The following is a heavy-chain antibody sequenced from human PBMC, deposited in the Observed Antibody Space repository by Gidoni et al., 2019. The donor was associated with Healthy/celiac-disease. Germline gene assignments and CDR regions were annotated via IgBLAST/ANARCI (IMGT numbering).Heavy chain of an antibody. CDR3: ASSGDIVLMVYAFDAFDI. J-gene: IGHJ3*02. CDR2: IYYSGST. D-gene: IGHD2-8*01. CDR1: GGSISSSSYY. Sequence: QLQLQESGPGLVKPSETLSLTCTVSGGSISSSSYYWGWIRQPPGKGLEWIGSIYYSGSTYYNPSLKSRVTISVDTSKNQFSLKLSSVTAADTAVYYCASSGDIVLMVYAFDAFDIWGQGTMVTVSS. V-gene: IGHV4-39*01.